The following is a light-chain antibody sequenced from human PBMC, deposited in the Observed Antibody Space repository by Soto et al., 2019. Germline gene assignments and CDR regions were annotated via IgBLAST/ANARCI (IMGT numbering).Light chain of an antibody. CDR1: QSITTW. V-gene: IGKV1-5*01. CDR2: DVS. J-gene: IGKJ1*01. Sequence: DIQMTQSPSTVSASVGDSVTITCRASQSITTWLAWYQQRPGKAPKLLIYDVSSLQSGVPSRFSGSGSGTEFTLTISSLQRDDFATYYCQQYNTYPWTFGQGTKVDI. CDR3: QQYNTYPWT.